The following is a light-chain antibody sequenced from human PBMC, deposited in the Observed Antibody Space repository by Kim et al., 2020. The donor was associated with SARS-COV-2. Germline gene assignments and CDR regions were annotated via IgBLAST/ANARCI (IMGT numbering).Light chain of an antibody. CDR3: CSYAGGYTHVL. CDR1: GSDVGAYNY. CDR2: DVT. Sequence: QSALTQPRSVSGSPGQSVSISCTGTGSDVGAYNYVSWYQQHPGEAPKLMIYDVTKRPSGVPDRFSGSKSGNTASLTISGLQTEDEADYYCCSYAGGYTHVLFGGGTHLTVL. J-gene: IGLJ2*01. V-gene: IGLV2-11*01.